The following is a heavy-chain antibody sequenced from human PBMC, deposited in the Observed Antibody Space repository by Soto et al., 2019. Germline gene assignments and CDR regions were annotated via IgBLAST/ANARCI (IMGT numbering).Heavy chain of an antibody. CDR1: GYTFTSYY. D-gene: IGHD4-17*01. CDR3: ARRDYGDGGSYYFDY. CDR2: INPSGGST. J-gene: IGHJ4*02. V-gene: IGHV1-46*01. Sequence: ASVKVSCKVFGYTFTSYYMHWVRQAPGQGLEWMGIINPSGGSTSYAQKFQGRVTMTRDTSTSTVYMELSSLRSEDTAVYYCARRDYGDGGSYYFDYWGQGTLVTVSS.